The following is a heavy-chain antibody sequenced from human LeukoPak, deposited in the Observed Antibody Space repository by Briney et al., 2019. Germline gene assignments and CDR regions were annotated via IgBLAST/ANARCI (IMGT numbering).Heavy chain of an antibody. V-gene: IGHV4-59*08. D-gene: IGHD3-10*01. CDR3: ARGLGVRSFFDY. CDR1: GGSISSYY. J-gene: IGHJ4*02. CDR2: IYYSGST. Sequence: PSETLSLTCTVSGGSISSYYWSWIRQPPGKGLEWIGYIYYSGSTNCNPSLKSRVTISVDTSKNQFSLKLSSVTAADTAVYYCARGLGVRSFFDYWGQGTLVTVSS.